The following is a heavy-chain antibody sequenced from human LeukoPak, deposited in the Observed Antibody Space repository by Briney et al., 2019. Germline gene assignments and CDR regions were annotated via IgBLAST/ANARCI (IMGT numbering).Heavy chain of an antibody. CDR3: ARSTTVTVDY. V-gene: IGHV4-30-2*01. Sequence: PSETLSLTCAVSGDSISRGGYSWSWIRQPPGKGLEWIGYIYHSGSTYYNPSLKSRVTISVDRSKNQFSLKLSSVTAADTAVYYCARSTTVTVDYWGQGTLVTVSS. J-gene: IGHJ4*02. CDR1: GDSISRGGYS. CDR2: IYHSGST. D-gene: IGHD4-17*01.